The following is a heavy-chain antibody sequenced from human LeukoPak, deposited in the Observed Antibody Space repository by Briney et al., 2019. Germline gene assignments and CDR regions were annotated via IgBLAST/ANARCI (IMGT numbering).Heavy chain of an antibody. CDR1: GFTFSSYG. V-gene: IGHV3-30*03. J-gene: IGHJ4*02. Sequence: GGSLRLSCAASGFTFSSYGMNWFRQAPGKGLEWVAVISYDGSNKYSADSVKGRFTISRDNSKNTLYLQMNSLRAEDTAIYYCAIEVRSGCSDFWGQGTLVTVSS. CDR2: ISYDGSNK. CDR3: AIEVRSGCSDF. D-gene: IGHD6-19*01.